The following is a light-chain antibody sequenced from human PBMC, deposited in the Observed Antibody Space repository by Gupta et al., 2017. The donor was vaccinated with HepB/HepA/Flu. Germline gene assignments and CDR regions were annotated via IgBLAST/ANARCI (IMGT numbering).Light chain of an antibody. CDR2: GAS. CDR1: QTIPYNY. CDR3: QHDGNSVSLT. Sequence: EIVLTQSPGTLSLSPGERATLSCRASQTIPYNYLAWYQQKPGQAPRLLIFGASIRLPGIPDRFSGSGYGADFTLTISRREPGGSAVYYCQHDGNSVSLTFGGGTKVEI. V-gene: IGKV3-20*01. J-gene: IGKJ4*01.